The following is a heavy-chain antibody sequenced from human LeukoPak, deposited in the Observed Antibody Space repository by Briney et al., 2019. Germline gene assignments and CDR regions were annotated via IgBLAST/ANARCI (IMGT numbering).Heavy chain of an antibody. Sequence: SVKVSCKASGYTFTSYGISWVRQAPGQGLEWMGGIIPIFGTANYAQKFQGRVTITTDESTSTAYMELSSLRSEDTAVYYCARDGFDWSHYYYYMDVWGKGTTVTVSS. V-gene: IGHV1-69*05. D-gene: IGHD3-9*01. CDR3: ARDGFDWSHYYYYMDV. CDR1: GYTFTSYG. J-gene: IGHJ6*03. CDR2: IIPIFGTA.